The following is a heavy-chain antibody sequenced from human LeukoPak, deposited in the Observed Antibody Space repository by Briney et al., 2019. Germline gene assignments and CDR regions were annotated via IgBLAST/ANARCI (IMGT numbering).Heavy chain of an antibody. J-gene: IGHJ4*02. V-gene: IGHV1-46*01. CDR3: ATDPRSANTPGD. CDR2: INPSGGST. CDR1: GYTFTSYY. Sequence: ASVKVSCKASGYTFTSYYMHWVRQAPGQGLEWMGIINPSGGSTSYAQKFQGRVTMTEDTSTDTAYMELSSLRSEDTAVYYCATDPRSANTPGDWGQGTLVTVSS. D-gene: IGHD3-3*01.